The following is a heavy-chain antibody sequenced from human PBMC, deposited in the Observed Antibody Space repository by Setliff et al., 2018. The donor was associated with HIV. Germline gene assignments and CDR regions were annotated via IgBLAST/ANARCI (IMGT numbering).Heavy chain of an antibody. Sequence: GGSLRLSCAASGFTFTTYSMSWVRQAPGKGLEWVSAISGGGGGTYFADSVKGRFTISRDNSKNTLYLQMNSLGPEDTAVYYCARARTGVTMVRGAMSFWGQGTLVTVSS. CDR2: ISGGGGGT. CDR1: GFTFTTYS. J-gene: IGHJ4*02. CDR3: ARARTGVTMVRGAMSF. V-gene: IGHV3-23*01. D-gene: IGHD3-10*01.